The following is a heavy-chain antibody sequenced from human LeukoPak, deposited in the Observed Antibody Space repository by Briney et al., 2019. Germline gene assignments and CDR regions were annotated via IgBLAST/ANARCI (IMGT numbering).Heavy chain of an antibody. D-gene: IGHD1-26*01. Sequence: PSETLSLTCTVSGGSISSYYWSWIRQPPGKGLEWIGYIYYSGSTNYNPSLKSRVTISVDTSKNQFSLKLSSVTAADTAVYYWSRGKGAAVHFDYWGQGTLVTVSS. CDR1: GGSISSYY. CDR3: SRGKGAAVHFDY. CDR2: IYYSGST. V-gene: IGHV4-59*01. J-gene: IGHJ4*02.